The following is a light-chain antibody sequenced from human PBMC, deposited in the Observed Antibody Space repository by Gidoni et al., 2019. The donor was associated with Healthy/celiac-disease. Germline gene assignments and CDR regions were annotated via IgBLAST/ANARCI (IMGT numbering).Light chain of an antibody. V-gene: IGKV3-15*01. CDR2: GAS. J-gene: IGKJ2*01. CDR3: QQYNNWPMYT. CDR1: QSVNSN. Sequence: EIVMTQSPATLSVSQGERATLSCRASQSVNSNLAWYQQKPGQAPRLLIYGASTRATGIPARFSGSGSGTEFTLTISSLQSEDFAVYYCQQYNNWPMYTFGQGTKLEIK.